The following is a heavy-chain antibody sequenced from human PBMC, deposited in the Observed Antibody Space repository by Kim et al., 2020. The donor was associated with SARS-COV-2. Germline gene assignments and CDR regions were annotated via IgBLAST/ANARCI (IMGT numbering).Heavy chain of an antibody. J-gene: IGHJ4*01. Sequence: ASVKVSCKASGYTFTNYIIQWMRQAPGQRLEWMGWISPGSGNTKYSQKFQGRVTITRDTSASTAYMELNSLRSEDTAVYYCARSRSSIDWGQGTLATVSS. CDR1: GYTFTNYI. CDR3: ARSRSSID. V-gene: IGHV1-3*01. D-gene: IGHD6-13*01. CDR2: ISPGSGNT.